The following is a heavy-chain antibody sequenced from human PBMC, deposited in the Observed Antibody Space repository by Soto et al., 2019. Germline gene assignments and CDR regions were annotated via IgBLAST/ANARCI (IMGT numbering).Heavy chain of an antibody. D-gene: IGHD3-10*01. Sequence: QVQLLESGPGLVEASQTLSLTCSVSGDSVSSEDYYWSWIRQHPEKGLEFIGYIYYTGSTYYNPSPGSRISLSIETYRNHFALEVSSVAAAVTAVYYCATAPPALGSGRYWVDCWGQGTLVTVSS. J-gene: IGHJ4*02. CDR1: GDSVSSEDYY. V-gene: IGHV4-31*03. CDR3: ATAPPALGSGRYWVDC. CDR2: IYYTGST.